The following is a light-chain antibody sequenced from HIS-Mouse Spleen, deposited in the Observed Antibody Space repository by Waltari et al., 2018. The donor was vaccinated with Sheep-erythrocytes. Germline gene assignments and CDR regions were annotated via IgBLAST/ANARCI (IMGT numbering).Light chain of an antibody. Sequence: DIQMTQSPSTLSASVGDRVTITCRASQSISSWLAWYQQKPGKAHKLLFYKASSLESGVPSRFSGSGSGTEFTLTISSLQPDDFATYYCQQYNSSLTFGPGTKVDIK. CDR2: KAS. CDR1: QSISSW. CDR3: QQYNSSLT. J-gene: IGKJ3*01. V-gene: IGKV1-5*03.